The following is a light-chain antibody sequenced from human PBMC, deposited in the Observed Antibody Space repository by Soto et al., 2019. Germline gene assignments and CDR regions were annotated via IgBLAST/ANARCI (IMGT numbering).Light chain of an antibody. Sequence: EIVLTQSPGTLSLSPGERATLFCRASQSVSNNYLAWYQQKPGQAPRLLIYGASTRATGIPARFSGSGSGTDFTLTISRLEPEDFAVYYCQQYGSSPITFGQGTRLEIK. V-gene: IGKV3-20*01. J-gene: IGKJ5*01. CDR1: QSVSNNY. CDR3: QQYGSSPIT. CDR2: GAS.